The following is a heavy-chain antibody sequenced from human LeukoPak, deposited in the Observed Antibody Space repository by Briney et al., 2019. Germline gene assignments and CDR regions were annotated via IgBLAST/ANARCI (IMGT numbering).Heavy chain of an antibody. CDR3: ARVYEDSSWPIDY. CDR2: INPNSGGT. J-gene: IGHJ4*02. CDR1: GYTFTGYY. Sequence: GASVKVSCKASGYTFTGYYMHWVRQAPGQGLEWMGWINPNSGGTNYAQKFQGRVTMTRDTSISTAYMELSRLRSDDTAVYYCARVYEDSSWPIDYWGQGTLVTVSS. D-gene: IGHD3-22*01. V-gene: IGHV1-2*02.